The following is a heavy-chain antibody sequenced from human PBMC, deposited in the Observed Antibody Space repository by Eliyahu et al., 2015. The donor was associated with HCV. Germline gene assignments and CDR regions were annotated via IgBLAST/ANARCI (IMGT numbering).Heavy chain of an antibody. CDR1: GXXFSKAW. Sequence: EVQLVESGGXLVKPGGSLXLSCAASGXXFSKAWMXWVRQXPGKGLGWIGRIKSKTDGGTTDYAAPVKGRFTISRDDSKSTLYLQMNSLKTEDTAVYYCTTGAPGGFDYYLDVWGQGTTVTVSS. J-gene: IGHJ6*03. CDR3: TTGAPGGFDYYLDV. D-gene: IGHD3-10*01. CDR2: IKSKTDGGTT. V-gene: IGHV3-15*01.